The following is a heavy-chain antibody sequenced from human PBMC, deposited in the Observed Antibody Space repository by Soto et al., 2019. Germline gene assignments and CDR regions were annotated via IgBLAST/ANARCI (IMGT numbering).Heavy chain of an antibody. J-gene: IGHJ4*02. CDR1: GFTFSSYA. CDR3: ARADCSGGSCYPGL. CDR2: ISSNGGST. V-gene: IGHV3-64*01. D-gene: IGHD2-15*01. Sequence: GGSLRLSCAASGFTFSSYAMHWVRQAPGKGLEYVSAISSNGGSTYYANSVKGRFTISRDNSKNTLYLQMGSLRAEDMAVYYCARADCSGGSCYPGLWGQGTLVTVSS.